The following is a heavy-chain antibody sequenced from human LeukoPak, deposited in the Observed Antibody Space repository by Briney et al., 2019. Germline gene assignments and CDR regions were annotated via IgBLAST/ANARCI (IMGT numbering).Heavy chain of an antibody. J-gene: IGHJ4*02. CDR2: MNPNSGNT. CDR3: ATDLRAYCSSTSCYGVGSGFQTDY. D-gene: IGHD2-2*01. CDR1: GYTFTSYD. V-gene: IGHV1-8*01. Sequence: ASVKVSCKASGYTFTSYDIDWVRQATGQGLEWMGWMNPNSGNTGYAQKFQGRVTMTEDTSTDTAYLELSSLRSEDTAVYYCATDLRAYCSSTSCYGVGSGFQTDYWGQGTLVTVSS.